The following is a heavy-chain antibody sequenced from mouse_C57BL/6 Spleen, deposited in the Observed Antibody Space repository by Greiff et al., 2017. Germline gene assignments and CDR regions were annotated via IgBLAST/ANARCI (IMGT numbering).Heavy chain of an antibody. Sequence: EVQGVESGGGLVKPGGSLKLSCAASGFTFSSYAMSWVRQTPEKRLEWVATISDGGSYTYYPDNVKGRFTISRDNAKNNLYLQMSHLKSEDTAMYYCARDPAQATYDAMDYWGQGTSVTVSS. J-gene: IGHJ4*01. CDR3: ARDPAQATYDAMDY. CDR1: GFTFSSYA. D-gene: IGHD3-2*02. CDR2: ISDGGSYT. V-gene: IGHV5-4*01.